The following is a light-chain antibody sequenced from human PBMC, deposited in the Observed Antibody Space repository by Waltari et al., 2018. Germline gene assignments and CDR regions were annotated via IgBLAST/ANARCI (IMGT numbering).Light chain of an antibody. CDR1: SHDYATYNL. V-gene: IGLV2-23*02. CDR2: EVN. CDR3: CSYARAGTLL. Sequence: QSALTQPAPVSGYPGQSIPISCSGTSHDYATYNLVSWYQHSPGKAPKLLIYEVNRRPSGVSNRFSGSKSGNTASLTISGLQAEDEADYYCCSYARAGTLLFGGGTKLTVL. J-gene: IGLJ2*01.